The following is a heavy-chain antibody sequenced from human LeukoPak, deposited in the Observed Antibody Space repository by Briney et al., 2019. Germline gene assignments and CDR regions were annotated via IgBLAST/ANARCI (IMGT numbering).Heavy chain of an antibody. CDR2: IYYSGTT. D-gene: IGHD4-17*01. CDR1: GGSISNSY. Sequence: SSETLSLTCTISGGSISNSYWSWIRQPPGKGLEWIGYIYYSGTTNYNPSLKSRVTMSVDTSKNQFSLRLTSVTAADTAVYYCARQSSLYGDYDFDCWGQGTLVTVSS. J-gene: IGHJ4*02. V-gene: IGHV4-59*08. CDR3: ARQSSLYGDYDFDC.